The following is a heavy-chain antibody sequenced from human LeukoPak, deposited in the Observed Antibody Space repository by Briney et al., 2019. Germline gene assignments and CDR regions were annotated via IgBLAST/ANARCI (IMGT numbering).Heavy chain of an antibody. V-gene: IGHV3-7*03. CDR2: IKTDGSDE. J-gene: IGHJ4*02. CDR3: ARATRGWTCDY. Sequence: GGSLRLSCAASGFTFSSYWMSWVLHTPGKGLEWVANIKTDGSDEYYVDSVKGRFTISRDNSKNTLYLQMNSLRAEDTAVYYCARATRGWTCDYWGQGTLVTVSS. CDR1: GFTFSSYW. D-gene: IGHD6-19*01.